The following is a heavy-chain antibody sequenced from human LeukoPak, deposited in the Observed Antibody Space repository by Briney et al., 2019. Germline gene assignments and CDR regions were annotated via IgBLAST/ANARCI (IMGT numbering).Heavy chain of an antibody. CDR3: GRGSGYSSAIDY. Sequence: GGSLRLSCAASGFTVSSTCMSWVRQAPAKGLEWVSSISSSSSSIYYAASVKGRFNISSDNAKNSVYLQMNSLRAEDTAVYYCGRGSGYSSAIDYWGQGTLVTVSS. D-gene: IGHD6-19*01. V-gene: IGHV3-21*01. CDR2: ISSSSSSI. J-gene: IGHJ4*02. CDR1: GFTVSSTC.